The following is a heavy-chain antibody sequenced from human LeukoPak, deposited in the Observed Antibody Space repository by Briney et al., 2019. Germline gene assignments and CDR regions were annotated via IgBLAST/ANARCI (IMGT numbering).Heavy chain of an antibody. CDR2: ISYDGSNK. CDR1: GFTFSSYA. CDR3: ARDQYYDYVWGSYRYSHGHGMDV. Sequence: GRSLRLSCAASGFTFSSYAMHWVRQAPGKGLEWVAVISYDGSNKYYADSVKGRFTISRDNSKNTLYLQMNSLRAEGTAVYYCARDQYYDYVWGSYRYSHGHGMDVWGQGTTVTVSS. J-gene: IGHJ6*02. V-gene: IGHV3-30-3*01. D-gene: IGHD3-16*02.